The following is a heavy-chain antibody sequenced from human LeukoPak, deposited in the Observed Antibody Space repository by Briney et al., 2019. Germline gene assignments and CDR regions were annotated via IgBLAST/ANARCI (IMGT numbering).Heavy chain of an antibody. Sequence: GGSLRPSGAASGFTFSTYAMGWVRQAPGKGLEWVSAISGSGGSTYYADSVKGRFTISRDNSKNTLYLQMNSLRAEDTAVYYCAKDRRIVATIFDYWGQGTLVTVSS. CDR2: ISGSGGST. CDR1: GFTFSTYA. J-gene: IGHJ4*02. CDR3: AKDRRIVATIFDY. D-gene: IGHD5-12*01. V-gene: IGHV3-23*01.